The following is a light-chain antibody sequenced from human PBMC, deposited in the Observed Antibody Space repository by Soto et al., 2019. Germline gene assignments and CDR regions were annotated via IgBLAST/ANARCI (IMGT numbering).Light chain of an antibody. V-gene: IGKV3-11*01. CDR3: QQRTNWLWT. Sequence: ENVLTQSPATLSLSPGERATLSCRASQSVSSSLAWYQQKPGQAPRLLIYDASNRATGIPARFSGSGSGTDFTLTISSLEPEDFAVYYCQQRTNWLWTFGQGTKVEIK. J-gene: IGKJ1*01. CDR2: DAS. CDR1: QSVSSS.